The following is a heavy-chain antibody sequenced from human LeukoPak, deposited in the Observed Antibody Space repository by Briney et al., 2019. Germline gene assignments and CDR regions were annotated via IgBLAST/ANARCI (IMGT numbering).Heavy chain of an antibody. CDR1: GGYIGSYF. Sequence: SETLSLTCSVSGGYIGSYFWTWIRQPAGKELEWIGRFYTSGSPNYNPSLQSRVTMSVGTSKNQFSLRLSSVSPADTAVYYCARGLVGLYDFWSGYAFDIWGQGTMVTVSS. CDR3: ARGLVGLYDFWSGYAFDI. J-gene: IGHJ3*02. D-gene: IGHD3-3*01. CDR2: FYTSGSP. V-gene: IGHV4-4*07.